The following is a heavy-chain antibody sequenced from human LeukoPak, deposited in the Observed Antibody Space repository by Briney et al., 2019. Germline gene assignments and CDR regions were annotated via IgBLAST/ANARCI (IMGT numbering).Heavy chain of an antibody. CDR1: GYRFTSCW. V-gene: IGHV5-51*01. CDR2: IYPGDSDT. CDR3: ARPEEHGDYVHDAFDI. D-gene: IGHD4-17*01. J-gene: IGHJ3*02. Sequence: GESLKISCKASGYRFTSCWIGWVRQMPGKGLEWMGIIYPGDSDTRYSPSFQGQVTISADKSISTAYLQWSSLKASDTAMYYCARPEEHGDYVHDAFDIWGQGTMVTVSS.